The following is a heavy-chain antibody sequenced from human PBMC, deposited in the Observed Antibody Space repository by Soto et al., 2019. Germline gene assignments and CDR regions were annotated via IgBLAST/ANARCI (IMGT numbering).Heavy chain of an antibody. J-gene: IGHJ3*02. D-gene: IGHD3-22*01. CDR1: GYTFTGYY. Sequence: GASVKVSCKASGYTFTGYYMHWVRQAPGQGLEWMGWINPNSGGTNYAQKFQGWVTMTRDTSTSTAYMELRSLRSDDTAVYYCARAPPRGTMIRYRQHAFDIWGQGTMVTVSS. CDR2: INPNSGGT. CDR3: ARAPPRGTMIRYRQHAFDI. V-gene: IGHV1-2*04.